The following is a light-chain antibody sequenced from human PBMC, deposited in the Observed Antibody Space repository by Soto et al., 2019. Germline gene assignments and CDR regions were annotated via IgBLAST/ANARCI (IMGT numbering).Light chain of an antibody. CDR1: QSVSSTY. Sequence: EIVLTQSPGTLSLSPGERATLSCRASQSVSSTYLAWYQQTPGQAPRLLIYGASSRATGIPDRFSGSGSGTDFTLTISRLEPEDFVVYYCQQYGSSPKTFGQGTTVEIK. CDR2: GAS. V-gene: IGKV3-20*01. CDR3: QQYGSSPKT. J-gene: IGKJ1*01.